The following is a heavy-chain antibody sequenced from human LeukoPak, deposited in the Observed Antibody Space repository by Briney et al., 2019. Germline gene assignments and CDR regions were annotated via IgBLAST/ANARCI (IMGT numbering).Heavy chain of an antibody. D-gene: IGHD2-21*01. V-gene: IGHV3-21*01. CDR1: GFTFSSYS. CDR2: ISSSSSYI. Sequence: GGSLRLSCAASGFTFSSYSMNWVRQAPGKGLEWVSSISSSSSYIYYADSVKGRFTISRDNAKNLLYLQMNSLRAEDTAVYYCARGGGGDFDFDYWGQGTLVTVSS. CDR3: ARGGGGDFDFDY. J-gene: IGHJ4*02.